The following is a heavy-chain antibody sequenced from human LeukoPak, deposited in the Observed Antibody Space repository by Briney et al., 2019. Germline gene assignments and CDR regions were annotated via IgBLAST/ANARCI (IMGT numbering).Heavy chain of an antibody. CDR2: IYTSGST. Sequence: PSETLSLTCTVSGGSISSYYWSWIRQPAGKGLEWIGRIYTSGSTNYNPSLKSRVTMSVDTSKNQFSLKLSSVTAADTAVYYCARERYSYGLRLFDYWGQGTLVTVSS. V-gene: IGHV4-4*07. J-gene: IGHJ4*02. D-gene: IGHD5-18*01. CDR1: GGSISSYY. CDR3: ARERYSYGLRLFDY.